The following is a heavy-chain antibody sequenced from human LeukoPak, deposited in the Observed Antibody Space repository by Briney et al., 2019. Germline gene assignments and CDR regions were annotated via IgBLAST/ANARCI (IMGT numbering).Heavy chain of an antibody. D-gene: IGHD1-1*01. V-gene: IGHV3-74*01. CDR3: AKDRETTSSGTFDY. J-gene: IGHJ4*02. CDR1: GFTFSSYW. Sequence: GGSLRLSCAASGFTFSSYWMHWVRQAPGKGLVWVSRIHGDGSTTTYADSVKGRFTISRDNDKNTMYLRMNSLRAEDTGVYYCAKDRETTSSGTFDYWGQGTLVTVSS. CDR2: IHGDGSTT.